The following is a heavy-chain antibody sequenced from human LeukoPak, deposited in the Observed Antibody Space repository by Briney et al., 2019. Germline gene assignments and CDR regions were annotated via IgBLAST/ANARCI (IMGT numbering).Heavy chain of an antibody. CDR2: IWYDGSNK. V-gene: IGHV3-33*01. Sequence: GGSLRLSCAASGFTFSSYGMHWVRQAPGKGLEWVAVIWYDGSNKYYADSVKGRFTISRDNSKNTLYLQMNSLRAEDTAVYYCAREKAPVGYSYGNFGYWGQGTLVTVSS. J-gene: IGHJ4*02. CDR3: AREKAPVGYSYGNFGY. D-gene: IGHD5-18*01. CDR1: GFTFSSYG.